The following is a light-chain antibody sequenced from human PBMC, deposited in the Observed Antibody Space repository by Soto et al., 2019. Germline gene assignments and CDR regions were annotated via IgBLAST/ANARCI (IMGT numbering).Light chain of an antibody. CDR1: QSISSY. CDR2: KAS. V-gene: IGKV1-5*03. J-gene: IGKJ1*01. CDR3: QQYKSSST. Sequence: DFQMTQSPSSLSASIGDRVTITCRASQSISSYLNWYQQKPGKAPNLLINKASSLQSEVPSRFSGSGSGTEFTLTITSLQPDDFGVYYCQQYKSSSTFGQGTKVDI.